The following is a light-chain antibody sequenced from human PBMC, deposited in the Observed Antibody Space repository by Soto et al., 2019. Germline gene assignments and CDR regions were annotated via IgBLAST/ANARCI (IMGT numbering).Light chain of an antibody. CDR2: GSS. CDR1: QSVSSNY. J-gene: IGKJ2*01. V-gene: IGKV3-20*01. Sequence: EVVLTQSPGTLSLSPGERATLSCRASQSVSSNYFAWYQQKPGQAPRLLIFGSSDRATGIPDRFSGSGSGTDFTLTNSRLEPEDLSVYYCQQYGSSPPYTFGQGTKLEIK. CDR3: QQYGSSPPYT.